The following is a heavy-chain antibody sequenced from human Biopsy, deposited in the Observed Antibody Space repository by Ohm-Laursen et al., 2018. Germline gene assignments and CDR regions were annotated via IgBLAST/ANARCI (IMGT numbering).Heavy chain of an antibody. CDR3: ASVVLGPTNDAFDL. J-gene: IGHJ3*01. Sequence: TLSLTCNVSACDINTYYWSWLRPPAGQGLEWIVRIYPGGSTNYNPSLKSRVTMSVDTSKKQLSRRLRSVTAADTAMYYCASVVLGPTNDAFDLWGQGTMVVVSS. D-gene: IGHD3-22*01. CDR1: ACDINTYY. CDR2: IYPGGST. V-gene: IGHV4-4*07.